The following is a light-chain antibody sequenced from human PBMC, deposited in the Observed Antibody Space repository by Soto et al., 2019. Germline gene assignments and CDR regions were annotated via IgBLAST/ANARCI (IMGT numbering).Light chain of an antibody. CDR3: QQFRT. CDR2: GAS. V-gene: IGKV3-20*01. Sequence: DIVLTQSPGTLSLSPGERATLSCRTSQSISSSYLAWYQQKPGQAPRLLIYGASSRATGIPDRFSGSGSGTDFTLTISRLEPEDFAVYYCQQFRTFGPGTKVAIK. CDR1: QSISSSY. J-gene: IGKJ3*01.